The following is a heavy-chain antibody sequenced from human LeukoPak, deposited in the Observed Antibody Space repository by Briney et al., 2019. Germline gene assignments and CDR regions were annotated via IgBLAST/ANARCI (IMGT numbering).Heavy chain of an antibody. D-gene: IGHD3-3*01. CDR2: IYYSGST. Sequence: SETLSLTCTVSGGSISSYYWSWIRQPPGKGLEWIGYIYYSGSTNYNPSLKSRVTISVDTSKNQFSLKLSSVTAADTAVYYCARNSRFLEWLLSLGAFDIWGQGTMVTVSS. J-gene: IGHJ3*02. CDR1: GGSISSYY. V-gene: IGHV4-59*01. CDR3: ARNSRFLEWLLSLGAFDI.